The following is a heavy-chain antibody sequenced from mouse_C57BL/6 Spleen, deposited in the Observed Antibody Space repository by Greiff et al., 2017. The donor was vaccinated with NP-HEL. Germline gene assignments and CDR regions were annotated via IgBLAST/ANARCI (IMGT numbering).Heavy chain of an antibody. CDR3: ARRGTLLIFAY. D-gene: IGHD1-1*01. V-gene: IGHV1-69*01. Sequence: VQLQQPGAELVMPGASVKLSCKASGYTFTSYWMHWVKQRPGQGLEWIGEIDPSDSYTNYNQKFKGKSTLTVDKSSSTAYMQLSSLTSEDSAVYYCARRGTLLIFAYWGQGTLVTVSA. CDR2: IDPSDSYT. CDR1: GYTFTSYW. J-gene: IGHJ3*01.